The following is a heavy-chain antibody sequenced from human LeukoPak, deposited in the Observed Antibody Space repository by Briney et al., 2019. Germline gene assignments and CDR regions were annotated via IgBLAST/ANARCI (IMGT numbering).Heavy chain of an antibody. D-gene: IGHD5/OR15-5a*01. V-gene: IGHV5-51*01. CDR1: GFSIASHW. J-gene: IGHJ4*02. CDR2: IYPGDSDT. Sequence: GESLKISCQGVGFSIASHWIGWVRQMSGKGLEWMGSIYPGDSDTSYSPSFQGQVTISADKSINTAYLQWNSLKASDTAMFYCARLSKNYYFDYWGQGTPVTVSS. CDR3: ARLSKNYYFDY.